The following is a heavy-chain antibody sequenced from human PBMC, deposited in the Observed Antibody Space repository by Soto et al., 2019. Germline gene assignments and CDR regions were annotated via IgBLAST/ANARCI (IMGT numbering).Heavy chain of an antibody. CDR2: IYYSGST. J-gene: IGHJ6*03. CDR3: AIFGIVTMFRCLDPRYFLDV. Sequence: SETLSLTCTVSGGSISSYYWSWIRQPPGKGLEWIGYIYYSGSTNYNPSLKSRVTISVDTSKNQFSLKLSSVTAADTAVYYCAIFGIVTMFRCLDPRYFLDVWGKGTTVTVSS. CDR1: GGSISSYY. D-gene: IGHD3-10*01. V-gene: IGHV4-59*01.